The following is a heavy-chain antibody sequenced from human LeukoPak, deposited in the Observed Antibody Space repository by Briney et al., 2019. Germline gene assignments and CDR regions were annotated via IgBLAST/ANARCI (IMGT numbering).Heavy chain of an antibody. Sequence: PGGSLRPSCAASGFTFSQDWMSWVRQAPGKGLEWVGRIRNQLDGGTADYAAPVKGRITISRDDSTNTLYLQMNSLKTEDTGLYYCTKLNARDASAFWGQGTMVTVSP. V-gene: IGHV3-15*01. CDR2: IRNQLDGGTA. J-gene: IGHJ3*01. CDR1: GFTFSQDW. CDR3: TKLNARDASAF. D-gene: IGHD1-7*01.